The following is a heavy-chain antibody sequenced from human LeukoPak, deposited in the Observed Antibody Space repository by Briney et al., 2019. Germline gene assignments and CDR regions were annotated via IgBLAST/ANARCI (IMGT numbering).Heavy chain of an antibody. D-gene: IGHD1-26*01. CDR1: GFTFSTYG. V-gene: IGHV3-33*01. J-gene: IGHJ4*02. CDR2: MWHDGGKT. CDR3: VRGSPNSGSQYGY. Sequence: GRSLRLSCAASGFTFSTYGMHWVRQAPGKGLDWVAVMWHDGGKTYYADSVKGRFTISRDNSKNTLYLQMNSLRAEDTAVFYCVRGSPNSGSQYGYWGQGTLVTVSS.